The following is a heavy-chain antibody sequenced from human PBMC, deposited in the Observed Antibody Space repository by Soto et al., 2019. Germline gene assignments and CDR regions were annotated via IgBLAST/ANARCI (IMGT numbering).Heavy chain of an antibody. CDR3: ARGDCTNGVCYLNY. D-gene: IGHD2-8*01. Sequence: SETLSLTCTVSGGSISSYYWSWIRQPPGKGLEWIGYIYYSGSTNYNPSLKSRVTISVDTSKNQFSLKLSSVTAADTAVYYCARGDCTNGVCYLNYWGQGTLVTVSS. V-gene: IGHV4-59*01. CDR2: IYYSGST. CDR1: GGSISSYY. J-gene: IGHJ4*02.